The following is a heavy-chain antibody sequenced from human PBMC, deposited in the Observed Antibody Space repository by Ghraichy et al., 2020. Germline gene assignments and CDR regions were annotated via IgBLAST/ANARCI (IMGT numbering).Heavy chain of an antibody. CDR2: ISAYNGNT. D-gene: IGHD2-15*01. CDR3: ARAVVVVAARELYYYYYMDV. J-gene: IGHJ6*03. V-gene: IGHV1-18*04. Sequence: CKASGYTFTSYGISWVRQAPGQGLEWMGWISAYNGNTNYAQKLQGRVTMTTDTSTSTAYMELRSLRSDDTAVYYCARAVVVVAARELYYYYYMDVWGKGTTVTVSS. CDR1: GYTFTSYG.